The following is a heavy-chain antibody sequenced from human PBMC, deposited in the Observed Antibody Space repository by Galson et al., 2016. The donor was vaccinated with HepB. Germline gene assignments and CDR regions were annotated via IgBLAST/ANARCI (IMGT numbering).Heavy chain of an antibody. CDR3: ALGQNFLADS. Sequence: SLRLSCAASGFTFSSYWMNWFRQAPEKGLEWVAIIKQGGSAKYYVDSLQGRFTISRDNAKNSLYLQMSSLRPEDTAVYYCALGQNFLADSWGQGTLVTVSS. J-gene: IGHJ4*02. CDR1: GFTFSSYW. V-gene: IGHV3-7*05. CDR2: IKQGGSAK.